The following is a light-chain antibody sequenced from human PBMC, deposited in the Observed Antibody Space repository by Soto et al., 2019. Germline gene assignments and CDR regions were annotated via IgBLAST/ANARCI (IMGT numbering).Light chain of an antibody. J-gene: IGKJ4*01. V-gene: IGKV3-20*01. CDR3: QQYSSSPGLT. Sequence: EIVLTQSPGTLSLSPGERATLPCRASQSVSSSYLAWYQQKPGQAPRLLIYGASSRATGIPDRFSGSGSGTDFTLTISRLEPEDFAVYYCQQYSSSPGLTFGGGTKVEIK. CDR1: QSVSSSY. CDR2: GAS.